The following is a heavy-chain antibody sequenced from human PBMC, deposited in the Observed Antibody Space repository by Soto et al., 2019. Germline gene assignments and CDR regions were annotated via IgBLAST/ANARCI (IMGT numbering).Heavy chain of an antibody. J-gene: IGHJ2*01. CDR2: ISGSGGST. V-gene: IGHV3-23*01. Sequence: GGSLRLSCAASGFTFSSYAMSWVRQAPGKGLEWVSAISGSGGSTYYADSVKGRFTIPRDNSKNTLYLQMNSLRAEDTAVYYCAKGHYGSGSPYWYFDLWGRGTLVTVSS. CDR1: GFTFSSYA. D-gene: IGHD3-10*01. CDR3: AKGHYGSGSPYWYFDL.